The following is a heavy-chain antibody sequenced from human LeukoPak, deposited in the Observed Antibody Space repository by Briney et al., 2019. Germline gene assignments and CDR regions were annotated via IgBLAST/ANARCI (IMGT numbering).Heavy chain of an antibody. CDR3: AKLSDY. CDR2: IGNGGGST. CDR1: GFTFSNAW. Sequence: PGGSLRLSCATSGFTFSNAWMNWVRQAPGKGLEWVSTIGNGGGSTYYADSVKGRFTISRDNSKNTLYLQMNGLRAEDTAMYYCAKLSDYWGQGTLVTVSS. D-gene: IGHD3-3*02. J-gene: IGHJ4*02. V-gene: IGHV3-23*01.